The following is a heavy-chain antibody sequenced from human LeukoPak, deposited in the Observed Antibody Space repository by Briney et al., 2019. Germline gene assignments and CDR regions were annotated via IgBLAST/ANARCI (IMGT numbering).Heavy chain of an antibody. J-gene: IGHJ3*02. CDR2: TYYRSKWYN. CDR3: ARTAKGVTAFFSRSSRDAFDI. V-gene: IGHV6-1*01. CDR1: GDSVSSNSAA. D-gene: IGHD2-21*02. Sequence: SQTLSLTCAISGDSVSSNSAAWNWIRQSPSRGLEWLGRTYYRSKWYNDYAVSVKSRITINLDTSKNQFSLQLNSVTAADTAVYYCARTAKGVTAFFSRSSRDAFDIWGQGTMVTVSS.